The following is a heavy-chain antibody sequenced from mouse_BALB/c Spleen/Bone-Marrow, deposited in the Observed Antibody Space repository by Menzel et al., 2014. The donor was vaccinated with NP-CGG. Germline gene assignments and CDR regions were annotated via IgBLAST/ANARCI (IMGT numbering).Heavy chain of an antibody. Sequence: QVQLQQSGAELVMPGASVKMSCKASGYTFTDYWMHWVKQRPGQGLEWIGAIDTSDSYTSYNQKFKGKATLTVDESSSTAYMQLSSLTSEDSAVYYCAFYYGNYGDYWGQGTTLTASS. V-gene: IGHV1-69*01. D-gene: IGHD2-1*01. CDR3: AFYYGNYGDY. J-gene: IGHJ2*01. CDR1: GYTFTDYW. CDR2: IDTSDSYT.